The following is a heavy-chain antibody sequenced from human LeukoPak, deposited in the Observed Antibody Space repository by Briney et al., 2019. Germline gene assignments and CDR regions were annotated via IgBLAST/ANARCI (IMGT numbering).Heavy chain of an antibody. Sequence: GGSLRLSCAASGYTFSHYWMQWVRHAPGKGLVWVSRINSFGTSAIYADSVKGRFTISRDNAKNTLYLEMNSLRVEDTAVYYCARDSYDSTSYYYVPYWGQGTLVTVSS. D-gene: IGHD3-22*01. CDR3: ARDSYDSTSYYYVPY. V-gene: IGHV3-74*01. J-gene: IGHJ1*01. CDR1: GYTFSHYW. CDR2: INSFGTSA.